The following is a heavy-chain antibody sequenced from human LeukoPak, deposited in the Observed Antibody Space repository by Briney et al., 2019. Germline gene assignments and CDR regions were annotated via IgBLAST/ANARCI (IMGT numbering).Heavy chain of an antibody. D-gene: IGHD3-22*01. V-gene: IGHV4-38-2*01. J-gene: IGHJ5*02. CDR1: GYSFSSGYY. CDR3: ARHVPWGYYDSSGYHAGPQHNWFDP. CDR2: IYNSGST. Sequence: PSETLSLTCAVSGYSFSSGYYWGWIRQPPGKGLEWIGSIYNSGSTDYNPSLKSRVTISVDTSKNQFSLKLSSVTAADTAVYYCARHVPWGYYDSSGYHAGPQHNWFDPWGQGTLGTVS.